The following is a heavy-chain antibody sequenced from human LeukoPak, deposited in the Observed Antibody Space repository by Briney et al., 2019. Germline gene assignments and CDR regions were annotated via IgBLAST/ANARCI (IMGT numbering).Heavy chain of an antibody. CDR2: IYYSGST. J-gene: IGHJ5*02. V-gene: IGHV4-59*01. CDR3: ARESYDRSGYGPHTSENWFDP. Sequence: SETLSLTCTVSGGSISSYYWSWIRQPPGKGLEWIGYIYYSGSTNYNPSLKSRVTISVDTSKNQFSLKLSSVTAADTAVYYCARESYDRSGYGPHTSENWFDPWGQGTLVTVSS. CDR1: GGSISSYY. D-gene: IGHD3-22*01.